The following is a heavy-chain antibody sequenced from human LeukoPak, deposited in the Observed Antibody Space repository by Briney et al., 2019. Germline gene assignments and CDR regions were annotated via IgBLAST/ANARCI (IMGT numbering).Heavy chain of an antibody. D-gene: IGHD6-19*01. CDR1: GFTFSGSA. CDR3: TSPDLYSSGWYFSYYYMDV. V-gene: IGHV3-73*01. CDR2: IRSKANSYAT. J-gene: IGHJ6*03. Sequence: GGSLRLSCAASGFTFSGSAMHWVRQASGKGLEWVGRIRSKANSYATAYAASVKGRFTISRDDSKNTAYLQMNGLKTEDTAVYYCTSPDLYSSGWYFSYYYMDVWGKGTTVTVSS.